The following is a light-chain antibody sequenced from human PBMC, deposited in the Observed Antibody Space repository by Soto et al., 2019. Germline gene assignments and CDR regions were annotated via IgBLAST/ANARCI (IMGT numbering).Light chain of an antibody. Sequence: DIQMTQSPSTLSASVGDRVTITCRANQSINNWLAWYQQKPGKALKLLIYRASSLENGVPSRFSGRGSGTEFIFTITSLQPDDFATYYCQQYSSASTFGQGTKVEI. V-gene: IGKV1-5*03. CDR2: RAS. CDR1: QSINNW. CDR3: QQYSSAST. J-gene: IGKJ1*01.